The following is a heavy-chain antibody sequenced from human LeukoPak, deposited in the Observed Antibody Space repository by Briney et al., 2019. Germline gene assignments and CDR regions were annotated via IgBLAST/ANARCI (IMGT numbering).Heavy chain of an antibody. CDR2: IYYSGST. CDR3: ARRYDYVWGSYRTYNWFDP. CDR1: GVSISSSNSY. Sequence: SETLSLTCTVSGVSISSSNSYWGWIRQPPGKGLEWIGYIYYSGSTNYNPSLKSRVTISVDTSKNQFSLKLSSVTAADTAVYYCARRYDYVWGSYRTYNWFDPWGQGTLVTVSS. D-gene: IGHD3-16*02. J-gene: IGHJ5*02. V-gene: IGHV4-61*05.